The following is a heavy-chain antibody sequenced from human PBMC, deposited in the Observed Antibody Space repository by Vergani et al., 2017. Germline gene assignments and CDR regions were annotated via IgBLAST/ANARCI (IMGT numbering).Heavy chain of an antibody. Sequence: QVQLQQWGAGLLKPSETLSLTCAVYGGSFSTYYWSWIRQPPGKGLEWIGEINHSGSTNYNPSLKSRVTISVDTSKNQFSLKLTSVTATDTAVYYCARGNYDFWSPYYYYGMDVWGQGTTVTVSS. J-gene: IGHJ6*02. CDR1: GGSFSTYY. CDR2: INHSGST. CDR3: ARGNYDFWSPYYYYGMDV. V-gene: IGHV4-34*01. D-gene: IGHD3-3*01.